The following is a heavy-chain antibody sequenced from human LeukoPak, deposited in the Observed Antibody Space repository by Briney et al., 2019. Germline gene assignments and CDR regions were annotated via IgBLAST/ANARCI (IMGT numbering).Heavy chain of an antibody. Sequence: PSETLSLTCAVYGGSFSGYYWSWIRQPPGKGLEWIGEINHSGSTNYNPSLKSRVTISVDTSKNQFSLKLSSVTAADTAVYYCARERIAVAGGYYFDYWGQGTLVTVSS. V-gene: IGHV4-34*01. CDR1: GGSFSGYY. CDR2: INHSGST. D-gene: IGHD6-19*01. J-gene: IGHJ4*02. CDR3: ARERIAVAGGYYFDY.